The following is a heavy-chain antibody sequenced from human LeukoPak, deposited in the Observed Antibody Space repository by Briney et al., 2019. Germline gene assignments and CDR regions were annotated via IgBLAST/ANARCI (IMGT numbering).Heavy chain of an antibody. D-gene: IGHD3-10*01. CDR1: GFSFNVHY. CDR3: ARDQGVNSGWFDS. CDR2: TSSGGRTT. J-gene: IGHJ5*01. V-gene: IGHV3-11*04. Sequence: GGSLRLSCAASGFSFNVHYMAWIRQAPGKGLQWVAYTSSGGRTTYYADSVRGRFTISRDNGRGSLYLEMNSLRVDDTAVYYCARDQGVNSGWFDSWGQGTLVTV.